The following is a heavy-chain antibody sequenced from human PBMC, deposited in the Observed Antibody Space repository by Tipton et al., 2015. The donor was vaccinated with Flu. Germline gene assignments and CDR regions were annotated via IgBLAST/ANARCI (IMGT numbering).Heavy chain of an antibody. D-gene: IGHD3-22*01. J-gene: IGHJ4*02. CDR2: IIPIFGTA. CDR1: GGTFSSYA. Sequence: QMQLVQSGAEVKKPGSSVKVSCKASGGTFSSYAISWVRQAPGQGLEWMGGIIPIFGTANYAQKFQGRVTITADESTSTAYMELSSLRSEDTAVYYCARGTDYYDSSGYRRFDYWGQGTLVTVSS. V-gene: IGHV1-69*01. CDR3: ARGTDYYDSSGYRRFDY.